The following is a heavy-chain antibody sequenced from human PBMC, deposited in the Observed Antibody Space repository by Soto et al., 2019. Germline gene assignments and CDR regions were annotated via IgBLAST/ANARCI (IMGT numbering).Heavy chain of an antibody. CDR3: ARSMYSTSAQLYYGMDV. CDR2: MYHSGIT. V-gene: IGHV4-38-2*01. D-gene: IGHD6-6*01. Sequence: SETLSLTCAVSGYSIRSGYFWGWIRQPPGQGLEWIGSMYHSGITYYNLSLKSRVTISVDTSKNKLSLKLSSATAADTAVYYCARSMYSTSAQLYYGMDVWGQGTTVTVSS. J-gene: IGHJ6*02. CDR1: GYSIRSGYF.